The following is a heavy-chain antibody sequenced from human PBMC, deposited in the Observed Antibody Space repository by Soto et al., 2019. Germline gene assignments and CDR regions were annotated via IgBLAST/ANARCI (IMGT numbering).Heavy chain of an antibody. CDR3: AKKISVDLTTATEFGS. V-gene: IGHV3-23*01. CDR2: IGNGGGNT. J-gene: IGHJ4*02. D-gene: IGHD4-17*01. CDR1: GFTFSDYA. Sequence: EVQLLESGGGLVQPGGSLRLSCVASGFTFSDYAMTWVRQAPGKGLDRVSAIGNGGGNTFYAYSVKGRFTISRDNPKNTLFLQMYTLSAEDSPVYYCAKKISVDLTTATEFGSGGQGPMVTVSS.